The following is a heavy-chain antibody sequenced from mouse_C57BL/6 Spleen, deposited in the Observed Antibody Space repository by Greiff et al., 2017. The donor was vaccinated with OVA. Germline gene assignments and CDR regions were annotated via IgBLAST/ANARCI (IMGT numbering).Heavy chain of an antibody. CDR2: IDPSDSYT. CDR1: GYTFTSYW. D-gene: IGHD1-1*01. Sequence: VKLMESGAELVMPGASVKLSCKASGYTFTSYWMHWVKPRPGQGLEWIGEIDPSDSYTNYNQKLKGKSTLTVDKYSSTAYMQLSSLTSEDSAVYYCAIFSTTVVAPFDYWGQGTTLTVSS. V-gene: IGHV1-69*01. CDR3: AIFSTTVVAPFDY. J-gene: IGHJ2*01.